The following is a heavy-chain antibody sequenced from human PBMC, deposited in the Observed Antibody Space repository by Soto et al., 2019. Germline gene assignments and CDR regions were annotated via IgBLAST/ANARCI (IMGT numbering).Heavy chain of an antibody. D-gene: IGHD6-13*01. J-gene: IGHJ4*02. V-gene: IGHV5-51*01. CDR2: IFPGDSET. Sequence: GESLKISCKTSGYIFTSQWIGWVRQLPGKGLEWMGIIFPGDSETRYSPSFEGQVTISADKSITTAYLQWASLKASDIAMYYCARRGGAAGSIDYWGQGTLVTVSS. CDR1: GYIFTSQW. CDR3: ARRGGAAGSIDY.